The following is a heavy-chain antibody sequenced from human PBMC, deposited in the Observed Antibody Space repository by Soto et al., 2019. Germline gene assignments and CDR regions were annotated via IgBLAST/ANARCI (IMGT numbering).Heavy chain of an antibody. Sequence: EVQLVQSGAEVKKPGESLRISCKGSGYSFTSYWISWVRQMPGKGLEWMGRIDPSDSYTNYSPSFQGHVTISADKSISTAYLQWSSLKASDTAMYYCARDYYDSSGYLGKDNWFDPWGQGTLVTVSS. D-gene: IGHD3-22*01. CDR3: ARDYYDSSGYLGKDNWFDP. V-gene: IGHV5-10-1*03. CDR2: IDPSDSYT. J-gene: IGHJ5*02. CDR1: GYSFTSYW.